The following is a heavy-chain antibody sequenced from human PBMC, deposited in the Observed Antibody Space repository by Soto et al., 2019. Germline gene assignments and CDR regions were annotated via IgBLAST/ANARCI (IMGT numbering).Heavy chain of an antibody. Sequence: SETLSLTCTVSGGSISSYYWSWIRQPPGKGLEWIGYIYYSGSTNYNPSLKSRVTISVDTSKNQFSLKLSSVTAADTAVYYCARVGSSWYLWGYYFDYWGQGTLVTVSS. J-gene: IGHJ4*02. CDR2: IYYSGST. D-gene: IGHD6-13*01. V-gene: IGHV4-59*01. CDR1: GGSISSYY. CDR3: ARVGSSWYLWGYYFDY.